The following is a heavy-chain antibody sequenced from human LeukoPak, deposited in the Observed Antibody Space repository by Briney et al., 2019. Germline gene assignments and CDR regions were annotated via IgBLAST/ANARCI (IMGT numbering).Heavy chain of an antibody. D-gene: IGHD6-13*01. CDR1: GYSFTIYW. CDR3: ARDSSSWNGEIDY. CDR2: IYPGDSDT. Sequence: GESLKISCKGSGYSFTIYWIGWVRQMPGKGLEWMGIIYPGDSDTRYSPSFQGQVTISADKSISTAYLQWSSLKASDTAMYYCARDSSSWNGEIDYWGQGTLVTVSS. J-gene: IGHJ4*02. V-gene: IGHV5-51*01.